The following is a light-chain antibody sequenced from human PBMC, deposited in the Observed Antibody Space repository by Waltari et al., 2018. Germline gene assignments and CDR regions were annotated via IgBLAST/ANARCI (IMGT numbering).Light chain of an antibody. CDR3: AARDDSLSAPVF. Sequence: QSVLTQPPSASGTPGQRVTISCSGSSSDIGSKYVYWYQQLPGTAPKPLIYRNTQRPSGIPAQFPAPRSGTSASLVIIGLRSEEEADYYCAARDDSLSAPVFFGGGTKLTVL. CDR2: RNT. J-gene: IGLJ2*01. CDR1: SSDIGSKY. V-gene: IGLV1-47*01.